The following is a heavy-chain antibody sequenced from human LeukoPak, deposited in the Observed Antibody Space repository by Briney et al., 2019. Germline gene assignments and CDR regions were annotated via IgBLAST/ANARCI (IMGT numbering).Heavy chain of an antibody. CDR3: ARGILPGYYRVASLGYFDY. CDR1: GFTFSSYC. J-gene: IGHJ4*02. Sequence: GGSLRLSCAASGFTFSSYCMNWVRQAPGKGLEWVSSISSSRSYIYYADSVKGRFTISRDNAKHSLYPQMNSLSAEHTAVYYCARGILPGYYRVASLGYFDYWGQGTLVTVSS. V-gene: IGHV3-21*01. D-gene: IGHD3-9*01. CDR2: ISSSRSYI.